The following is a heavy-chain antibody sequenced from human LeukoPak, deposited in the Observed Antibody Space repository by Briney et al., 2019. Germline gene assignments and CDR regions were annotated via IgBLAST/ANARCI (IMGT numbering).Heavy chain of an antibody. J-gene: IGHJ4*02. CDR1: GFTFSNYI. CDR3: ARSGGLQKFDY. Sequence: GGSLRLSCAASGFTFSNYILHWVRQAPGKGLQWVAVISYDGNTIHYADSVKGRFIISRDTSKNTLYLQMNSLRAEDTAVYYCARSGGLQKFDYWGQGTLVTVSS. V-gene: IGHV3-30-3*01. CDR2: ISYDGNTI. D-gene: IGHD4-11*01.